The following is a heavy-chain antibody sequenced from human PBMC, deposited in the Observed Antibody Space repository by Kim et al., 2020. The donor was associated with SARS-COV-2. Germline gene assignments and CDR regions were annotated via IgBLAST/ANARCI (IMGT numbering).Heavy chain of an antibody. CDR1: GFTFSSYA. CDR3: ARDVESKYYFDY. V-gene: IGHV3-30-3*01. Sequence: GGSLRLSCAASGFTFSSYAMHWVRQAPGKGLEWVAVISYDGSNKYYADSVKGRFTISRDNSKNTLYLQMNSLRAEDTAVYYCARDVESKYYFDYWGQGT. D-gene: IGHD3-3*01. CDR2: ISYDGSNK. J-gene: IGHJ4*02.